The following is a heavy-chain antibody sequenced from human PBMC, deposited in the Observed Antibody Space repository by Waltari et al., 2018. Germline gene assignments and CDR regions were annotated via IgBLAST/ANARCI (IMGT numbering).Heavy chain of an antibody. Sequence: QVRLQESGPGLVKPSETLSLTCTVPDASISRYYWSWIRQPPGKGLEWIAYIYFSGSTSYNPSLKSRVAISGDTSKKQFSLRLSSVTAADTAVYYCARGDTSNWFASYFDFWGQGILVSVSS. CDR1: DASISRYY. J-gene: IGHJ4*02. CDR3: ARGDTSNWFASYFDF. V-gene: IGHV4-59*01. D-gene: IGHD3-10*01. CDR2: IYFSGST.